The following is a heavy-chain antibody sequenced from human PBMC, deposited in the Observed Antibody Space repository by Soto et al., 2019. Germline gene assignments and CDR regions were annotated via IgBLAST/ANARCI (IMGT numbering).Heavy chain of an antibody. Sequence: QVQLVQSGAEVKKPGASVKVSCKASGFTFTSYGFSWVRQAPGEGLEWMGWVSAYNGNTTYAQKLQGRGTMTPDTTTNTAYMELRSLRSDDTAVYYCARAGRSIAVALSDSWGKGTLVTVSS. J-gene: IGHJ4*02. CDR2: VSAYNGNT. CDR1: GFTFTSYG. D-gene: IGHD6-19*01. CDR3: ARAGRSIAVALSDS. V-gene: IGHV1-18*01.